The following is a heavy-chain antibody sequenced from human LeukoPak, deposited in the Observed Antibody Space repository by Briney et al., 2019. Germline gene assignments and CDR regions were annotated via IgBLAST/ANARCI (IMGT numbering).Heavy chain of an antibody. J-gene: IGHJ4*02. CDR2: IRSKAYGATT. CDR1: GFTFGDYT. Sequence: TGGSLRLSCTASGFTFGDYTMSWVRQAPGKGLEWVGFIRSKAYGATTEYAASVKGRFTISRDDSKSIAYLQMNSLKTEDTAMYYCTRDGATLDYWGQGTLVTVPS. CDR3: TRDGATLDY. D-gene: IGHD1-26*01. V-gene: IGHV3-49*04.